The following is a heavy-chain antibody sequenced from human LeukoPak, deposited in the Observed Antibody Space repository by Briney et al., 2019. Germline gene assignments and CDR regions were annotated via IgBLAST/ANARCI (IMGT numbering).Heavy chain of an antibody. D-gene: IGHD3-3*01. CDR1: GGSFSGYY. CDR2: INHSGST. Sequence: KPSGTLSLTCAVYGGSFSGYYWSWIRQPPGKGLEWIGEINHSGSTNYNPSLKSRVTISVDTSKNQFSLKLSSVTAADTAVYYCARATYDSPWDYWGQGTLVTVSS. J-gene: IGHJ4*02. CDR3: ARATYDSPWDY. V-gene: IGHV4-34*01.